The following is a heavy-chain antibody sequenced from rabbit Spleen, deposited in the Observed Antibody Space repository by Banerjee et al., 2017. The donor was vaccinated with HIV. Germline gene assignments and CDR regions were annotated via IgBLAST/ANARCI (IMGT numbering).Heavy chain of an antibody. CDR3: ARSGSYDYENGMDL. CDR2: IYPGFLIR. J-gene: IGHJ6*01. CDR1: GIDFSAYV. D-gene: IGHD1-1*01. Sequence: DLVESGGGLVQSGESLKLSCKASGIDFSAYVISWVRQAPGKGPEWIAYIYPGFLIRNYANSVKGRFTISSDNAQNTVFLQMTSLTASDTVTYFCARSGSYDYENGMDLWGQGTLVTVS. V-gene: IGHV1S47*01.